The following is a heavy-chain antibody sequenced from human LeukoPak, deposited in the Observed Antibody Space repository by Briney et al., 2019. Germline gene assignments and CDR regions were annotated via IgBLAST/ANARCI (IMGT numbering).Heavy chain of an antibody. CDR1: WGSLSQLF. CDR2: IYYSGST. V-gene: IGHV4-59*01. D-gene: IGHD2-15*01. Sequence: PSETLSVPRTGSWGSLSQLFWRLIAQPPGKGLEWIGYIYYSGSTNYNPSLKSRVTISVHTSQKQFSLKLSSVAAAETAVYYCAREDCSGDGCYSFDYWGQGTLVTVFS. CDR3: AREDCSGDGCYSFDY. J-gene: IGHJ4*02.